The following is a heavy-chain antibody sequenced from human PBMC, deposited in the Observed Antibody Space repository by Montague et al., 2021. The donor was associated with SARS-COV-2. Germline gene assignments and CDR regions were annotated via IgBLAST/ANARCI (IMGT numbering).Heavy chain of an antibody. Sequence: TLSLTCTVSGGSISSGGYYWGWIRQHTGKGLEWIGYIYYSGSTYYNPSLKSRVTLSVDTSKNQFSLKLGSVTAADTAVYYCARAKGFLVLMVYVMGAFDIWGQGTMVTVSS. CDR2: IYYSGST. J-gene: IGHJ3*02. V-gene: IGHV4-31*03. CDR3: ARAKGFLVLMVYVMGAFDI. D-gene: IGHD2-8*01. CDR1: GGSISSGGYY.